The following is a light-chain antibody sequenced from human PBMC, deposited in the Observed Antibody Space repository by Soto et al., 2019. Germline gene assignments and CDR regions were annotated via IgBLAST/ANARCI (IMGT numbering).Light chain of an antibody. CDR2: DVS. CDR3: SSYTSSSTAHVV. CDR1: SSDVGGYNY. V-gene: IGLV2-14*01. J-gene: IGLJ2*01. Sequence: QSALTQPASVSGSPGQSITISCTGTSSDVGGYNYVSWYQQHPGKAPTLMIYDVSNRPSGVSNRFSGSKSGNTASLTISGLQAEDEADYYCSSYTSSSTAHVVFGGGTKLTVL.